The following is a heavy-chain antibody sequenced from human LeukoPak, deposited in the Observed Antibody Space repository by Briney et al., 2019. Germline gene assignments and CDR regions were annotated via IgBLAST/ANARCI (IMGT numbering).Heavy chain of an antibody. J-gene: IGHJ4*02. CDR1: RFTFSTYG. Sequence: GGSLRLSCAASRFTFSTYGMHWVRQAPGRGLEWVAVISYDGSNKYCADSVKGRFTISRDNSKNTLYLQVNSLRAEDTAVYYCAKPRYSSSWYPYYFDYWGQGTLVTVSS. CDR2: ISYDGSNK. D-gene: IGHD6-13*01. V-gene: IGHV3-30*18. CDR3: AKPRYSSSWYPYYFDY.